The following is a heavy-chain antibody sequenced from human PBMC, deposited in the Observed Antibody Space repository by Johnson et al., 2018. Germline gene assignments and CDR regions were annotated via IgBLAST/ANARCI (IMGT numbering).Heavy chain of an antibody. V-gene: IGHV3-7*01. CDR3: ARMTVAYYYYYMDV. Sequence: VQLVQSGGGLVQPGGSLRLSCAASGFTFSSYWMSWVRQAPGKGLEWVANIKQDGSEKYYVDSVKGRFTISRDNAKNSLYLQINSLRAEDKAVYYCARMTVAYYYYYMDVWGKGTTVTVSS. J-gene: IGHJ6*03. CDR2: IKQDGSEK. D-gene: IGHD4/OR15-4a*01. CDR1: GFTFSSYW.